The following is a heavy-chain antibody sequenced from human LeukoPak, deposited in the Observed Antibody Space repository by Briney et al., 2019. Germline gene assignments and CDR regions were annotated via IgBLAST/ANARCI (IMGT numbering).Heavy chain of an antibody. J-gene: IGHJ4*02. D-gene: IGHD5/OR15-5a*01. CDR3: ARQMGLGVWALDY. CDR2: IFFTGKT. Sequence: PSETLSLTCDVSGGSISTDDYWWVWIRQPPGKGLEWIAIIFFTGKTHHNPSLRRRAFMSVDTYKNQFSLRLSAVTAADTAVYYCARQMGLGVWALDYWGQGTLVTVSS. CDR1: GGSISTDDYW. V-gene: IGHV4-39*01.